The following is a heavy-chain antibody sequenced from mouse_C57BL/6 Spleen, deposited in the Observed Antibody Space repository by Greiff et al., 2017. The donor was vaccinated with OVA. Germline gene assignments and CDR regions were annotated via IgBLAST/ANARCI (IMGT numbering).Heavy chain of an antibody. V-gene: IGHV3-6*01. Sequence: EVKVEESGPGLVKPSQSLSLTCSVTGYSITSGYYWNWIRQFPGNKLEWMGYISYDGSNNYNPSLKNRISITRDTSKNQFFLKLNSVTTEDTATYYCAREDSGGFDYWGQGTTLTVSS. J-gene: IGHJ2*01. CDR1: GYSITSGYY. CDR2: ISYDGSN. CDR3: AREDSGGFDY.